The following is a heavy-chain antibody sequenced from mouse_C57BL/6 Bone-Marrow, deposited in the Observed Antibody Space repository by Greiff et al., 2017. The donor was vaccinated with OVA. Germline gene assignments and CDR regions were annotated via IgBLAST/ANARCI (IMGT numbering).Heavy chain of an antibody. CDR1: GYTFTSYW. J-gene: IGHJ3*01. V-gene: IGHV1-50*01. D-gene: IGHD2-3*01. CDR2: IDPSDSYT. CDR3: AVIYDGYYVAWFAY. Sequence: QVQLQQPGAELVKPGASVKLSCKASGYTFTSYWMQWVKQRPGQGLEWIGEIDPSDSYTNYNQKFKGKSTLTVDKSSSTAYMQLSSLTSEDSAVYYCAVIYDGYYVAWFAYWGQGTLVTVSA.